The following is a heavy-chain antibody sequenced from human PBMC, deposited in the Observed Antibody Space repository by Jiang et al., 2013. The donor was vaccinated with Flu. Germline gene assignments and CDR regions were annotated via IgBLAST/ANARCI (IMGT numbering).Heavy chain of an antibody. V-gene: IGHV4-4*07. D-gene: IGHD3-22*01. CDR2: IYTSGSP. J-gene: IGHJ4*02. CDR1: GVSISNYY. Sequence: LLKPSETLSLTCNVSGVSISNYYWSWIRQPAGKGLEWIGRIYTSGSPNYNPSLKSRVTMSVDTSKKQFSLKLRSVTAADTAVYYCAIMSYHYDSSGHAFDSWGQGTQVTVSS. CDR3: AIMSYHYDSSGHAFDS.